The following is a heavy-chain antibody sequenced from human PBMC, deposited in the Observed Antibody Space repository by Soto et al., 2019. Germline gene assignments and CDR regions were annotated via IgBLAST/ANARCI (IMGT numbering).Heavy chain of an antibody. V-gene: IGHV4-59*01. CDR2: IYYSGIT. Sequence: QVQLQESGPGLVKPSETLSLTCTVSGDSISSYYWSWIRQPPGKGLEWIGYIYYSGITNYNPSLKSRVTLSVDTSKNQFSLKLSSVTAADTAVYYCARTPGYSSGSNWFDPWGQGTLVTVSS. CDR3: ARTPGYSSGSNWFDP. CDR1: GDSISSYY. D-gene: IGHD6-19*01. J-gene: IGHJ5*02.